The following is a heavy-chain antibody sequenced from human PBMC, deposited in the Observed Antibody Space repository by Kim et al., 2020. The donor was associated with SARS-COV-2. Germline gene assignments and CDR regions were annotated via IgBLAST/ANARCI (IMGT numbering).Heavy chain of an antibody. CDR3: AKVATPGVVPAAIHY. Sequence: VRGRLTITRENSKNTRYLQMNSLRAEETAVYYCAKVATPGVVPAAIHYWGQGTLVTVSS. D-gene: IGHD2-2*01. J-gene: IGHJ4*02. V-gene: IGHV3-23*01.